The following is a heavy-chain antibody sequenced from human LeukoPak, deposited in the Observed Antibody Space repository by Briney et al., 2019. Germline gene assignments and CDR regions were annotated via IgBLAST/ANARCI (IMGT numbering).Heavy chain of an antibody. J-gene: IGHJ4*02. Sequence: GASVKVSCKASGGTFSSYTISWVRQAPGQGLEWMGRIIPILGIANYAQKFQGRVTITADKSTSTAYMELRSLRSEDTAVYYCARDFGMGVLSFDYWGQGTLVTVSS. D-gene: IGHD3-16*01. CDR1: GGTFSSYT. CDR3: ARDFGMGVLSFDY. V-gene: IGHV1-69*04. CDR2: IIPILGIA.